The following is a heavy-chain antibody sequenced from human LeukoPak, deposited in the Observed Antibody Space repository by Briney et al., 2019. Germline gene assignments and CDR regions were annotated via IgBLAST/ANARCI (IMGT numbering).Heavy chain of an antibody. CDR1: GFTFSSFG. CDR3: ARDLRGSGTYYHDY. J-gene: IGHJ4*02. CDR2: ISSSGDTI. V-gene: IGHV3-48*03. Sequence: GGSLRLSCAASGFTFSSFGMNWVRQPPGKGLGWLSYISSSGDTIHYADSPKGRFTISRDNAKNSLYLQMNSLRAEDTAVYYCARDLRGSGTYYHDYWGQGTLVTVSS. D-gene: IGHD3-10*01.